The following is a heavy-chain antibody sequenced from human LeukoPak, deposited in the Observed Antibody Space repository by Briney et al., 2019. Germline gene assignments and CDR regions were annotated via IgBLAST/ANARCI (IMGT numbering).Heavy chain of an antibody. Sequence: PGGSLRLSCAASGFTFSSYGMHWVRQAPGKGLEWVAVISYDGSNKYYADSVKGRFTTSRDNSKNTLYLQMNSLRAEDTAVYYCAKDYGSGCMGVWGQGTTVTVSS. CDR2: ISYDGSNK. CDR3: AKDYGSGCMGV. J-gene: IGHJ6*02. D-gene: IGHD3-10*01. CDR1: GFTFSSYG. V-gene: IGHV3-30*18.